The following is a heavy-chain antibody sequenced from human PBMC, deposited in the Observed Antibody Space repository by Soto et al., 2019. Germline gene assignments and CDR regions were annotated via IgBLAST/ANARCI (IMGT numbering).Heavy chain of an antibody. Sequence: QVQLVQSGAEVKKPGSSVKVSCKASGGTFSSYAISWVRQAPGQGLEWKGGIIPIFGTANYAQKFQGRVTITADKSTSTAYMELSSLRAEDTAVYYCARFVAIPGYYYGMDVWVQGTTVTVSS. V-gene: IGHV1-69*06. CDR2: IIPIFGTA. D-gene: IGHD2-15*01. J-gene: IGHJ6*02. CDR3: ARFVAIPGYYYGMDV. CDR1: GGTFSSYA.